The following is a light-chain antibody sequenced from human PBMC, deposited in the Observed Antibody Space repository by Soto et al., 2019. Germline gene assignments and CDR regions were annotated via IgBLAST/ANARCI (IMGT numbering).Light chain of an antibody. Sequence: SVLTQPPSASGSPGQSVTISCTGTISDIGTYYYVSWYQQHPGKAPKLIIYEVSERPSGVPDRFSGSKSGNTASLTVSGLQAEDEAHYYCSSYAGTKTLVFSGGTTLTVL. CDR3: SSYAGTKTLV. CDR2: EVS. CDR1: ISDIGTYYY. J-gene: IGLJ2*01. V-gene: IGLV2-8*01.